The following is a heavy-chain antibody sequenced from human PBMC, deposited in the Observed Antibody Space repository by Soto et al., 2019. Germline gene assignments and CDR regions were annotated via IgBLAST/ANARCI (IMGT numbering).Heavy chain of an antibody. V-gene: IGHV4-59*08. J-gene: IGHJ5*02. CDR2: IYYSGST. Sequence: SETLSLTCTVSGGSINSYYWSWIRQPPGKGLEWIGYIYYSGSTNYNPSLKSGVTISVDTSKNQFSLKLSSVTAADTAVYYCARHYDILTGYVWFDPWGQGTLVTVSS. CDR1: GGSINSYY. D-gene: IGHD3-9*01. CDR3: ARHYDILTGYVWFDP.